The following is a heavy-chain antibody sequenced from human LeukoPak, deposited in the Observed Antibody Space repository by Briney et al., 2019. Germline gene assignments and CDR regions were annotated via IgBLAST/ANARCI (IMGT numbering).Heavy chain of an antibody. J-gene: IGHJ3*02. Sequence: PGGSLRLSCAVSGFTFSSYAMHWVRQAPGKGLEWVAVILHDGSNEYYADSVKGRFTISRDNSKNTLYLQMNSLRAEDTAVYYCARELLRFLEWGGAFDIWGQGTMVTVSS. V-gene: IGHV3-30-3*01. D-gene: IGHD3-3*01. CDR2: ILHDGSNE. CDR3: ARELLRFLEWGGAFDI. CDR1: GFTFSSYA.